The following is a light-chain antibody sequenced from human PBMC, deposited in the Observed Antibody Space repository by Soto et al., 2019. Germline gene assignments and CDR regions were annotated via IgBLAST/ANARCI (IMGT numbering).Light chain of an antibody. CDR1: QNIAGY. J-gene: IGKJ2*01. CDR3: QQSYTTPYT. CDR2: GSS. Sequence: DIQMTQSPSSLSVSVGDRATITCRASQNIAGYLNWYQQKPGNAPKLLLYGSSNLNSGASSTCSGSGSGKDFTLTISSLQAEDFATYYCQQSYTTPYTFGQGTKLEIK. V-gene: IGKV1-39*01.